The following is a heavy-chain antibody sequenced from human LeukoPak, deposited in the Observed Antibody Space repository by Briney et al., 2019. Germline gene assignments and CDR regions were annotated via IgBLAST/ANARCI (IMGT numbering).Heavy chain of an antibody. CDR1: GLSVITNH. CDR3: ARFWRGAIDY. CDR2: LYTGDRA. V-gene: IGHV3-66*01. D-gene: IGHD1-1*01. Sequence: GGSLRLSCAASGLSVITNHMTWVRQAPGKGLEWVSLLYTGDRAHYADSMKDRFTVSRDSSKNTLSLQMNGLRVEDTAVYYCARFWRGAIDYWGQGTLVAVSS. J-gene: IGHJ4*02.